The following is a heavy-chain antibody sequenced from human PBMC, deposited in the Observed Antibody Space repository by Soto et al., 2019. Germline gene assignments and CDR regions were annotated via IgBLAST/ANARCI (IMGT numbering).Heavy chain of an antibody. CDR1: GFTFSSYA. V-gene: IGHV3-30-3*01. CDR2: ISYDGSNK. Sequence: GGSLRLSCAASGFTFSSYAMHWVRQAPGKGLEWVAVISYDGSNKYYADSVKGRFTISGDNSKNTLYLQMNSLRAEDTAVYYCARDRSIGFGELPEQNWFDPWGQGTLVTVSS. J-gene: IGHJ5*02. D-gene: IGHD3-10*01. CDR3: ARDRSIGFGELPEQNWFDP.